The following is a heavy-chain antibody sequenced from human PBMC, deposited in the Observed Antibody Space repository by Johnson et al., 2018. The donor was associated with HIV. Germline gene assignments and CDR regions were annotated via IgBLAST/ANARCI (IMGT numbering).Heavy chain of an antibody. D-gene: IGHD3-22*01. CDR2: ISYDGSNK. J-gene: IGHJ3*02. Sequence: QMLLVESGGGVVQPGRSLRLSCAASGFTFSSYAMHWGRQAPGKGLEWVAVISYDGSNKYYADSVKGRFTISRDNSKNTLYLQMNSLRPEDTAVYYCARSSGYYGTDAFDIWGQGTMVTVSS. CDR1: GFTFSSYA. CDR3: ARSSGYYGTDAFDI. V-gene: IGHV3-30-3*01.